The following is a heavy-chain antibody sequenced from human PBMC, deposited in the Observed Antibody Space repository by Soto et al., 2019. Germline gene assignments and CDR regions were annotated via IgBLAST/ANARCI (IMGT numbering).Heavy chain of an antibody. J-gene: IGHJ4*02. CDR1: GGAFSTNA. CDR2: IIPMFGTP. V-gene: IGHV1-69*06. CDR3: ARDGYFDSGCHYPPGGGTLDY. D-gene: IGHD3-22*01. Sequence: SVKVSCKASGGAFSTNAFSWVRQAPGQGLEWMGRIIPMFGTPTYSQKFQGRVTITADISTRTLYVDLRSLTSEDTGVYYCARDGYFDSGCHYPPGGGTLDYWGQGSMVTVSS.